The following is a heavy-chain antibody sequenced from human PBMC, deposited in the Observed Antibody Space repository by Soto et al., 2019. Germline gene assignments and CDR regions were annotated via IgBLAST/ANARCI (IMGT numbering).Heavy chain of an antibody. Sequence: QVQLQQWGAGLLKPSETLSLTCAVYGGSFSGYYWSWIRQPPGKGLEWIGEISHSGSTNYNPSLKSRVTISVDTSKNQFSLKLSSVTAADTAVYYCARGSDYIWGSYRYRGRFDYWGQGTLVTVSS. D-gene: IGHD3-16*02. CDR1: GGSFSGYY. V-gene: IGHV4-34*01. CDR2: ISHSGST. J-gene: IGHJ4*02. CDR3: ARGSDYIWGSYRYRGRFDY.